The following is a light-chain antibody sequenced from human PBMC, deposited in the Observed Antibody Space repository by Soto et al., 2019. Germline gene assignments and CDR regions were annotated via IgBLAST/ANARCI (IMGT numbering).Light chain of an antibody. CDR2: KTS. CDR3: QQYNSYSPT. V-gene: IGKV1-5*03. J-gene: IGKJ1*01. CDR1: QGIGSW. Sequence: DTQMTQSPSTLSASVGDRVTITCRASQGIGSWLAWYQQKPGKAPKLLIYKTSILENGVPSRFSGSGSGTDFTLTISSLQPDDFATYYCQQYNSYSPTFGQVTKV.